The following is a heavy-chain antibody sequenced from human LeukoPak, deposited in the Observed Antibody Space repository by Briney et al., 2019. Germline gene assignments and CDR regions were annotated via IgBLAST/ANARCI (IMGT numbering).Heavy chain of an antibody. V-gene: IGHV4-59*01. CDR1: GGSISSYY. J-gene: IGHJ4*02. CDR3: ARQYCSSTSCSRYSYGRFDY. D-gene: IGHD2-2*01. Sequence: SETLSLTCTVSGGSISSYYWSWIRQPPGKGLEWIGYIYYSGSTNYNPSLKSRVTISVDTSKNQFSLKLSSVTAADTAVYYCARQYCSSTSCSRYSYGRFDYWGQGTLVTVSS. CDR2: IYYSGST.